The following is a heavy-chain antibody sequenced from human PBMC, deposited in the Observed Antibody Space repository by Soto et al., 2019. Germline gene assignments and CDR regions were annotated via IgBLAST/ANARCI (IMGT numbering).Heavy chain of an antibody. Sequence: SVKVSCKASGGTFSSYAISWVRQAPGQGLEWMGGIIPIFGTANYAQKFQGRVTITADESTSTAYMELSSLRSEDTAVYYCARDQPPGIAAPQTGNWFDPWGQGTLVTVSS. CDR3: ARDQPPGIAAPQTGNWFDP. CDR1: GGTFSSYA. D-gene: IGHD6-13*01. CDR2: IIPIFGTA. V-gene: IGHV1-69*13. J-gene: IGHJ5*02.